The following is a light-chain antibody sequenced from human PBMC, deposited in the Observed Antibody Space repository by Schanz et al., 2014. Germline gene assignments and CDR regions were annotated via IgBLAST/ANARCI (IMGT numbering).Light chain of an antibody. Sequence: DIQMTQSPSTLSASVGDRVTITCRASQSISSWLAWYQQKPGKAPKLLIYKASSLESGVPSRFSGSGSGTEFTLTISSLQSEDFAVYYCQQYSNWPRTFGQGTKVEIK. V-gene: IGKV1-5*03. CDR2: KAS. CDR3: QQYSNWPRT. J-gene: IGKJ1*01. CDR1: QSISSW.